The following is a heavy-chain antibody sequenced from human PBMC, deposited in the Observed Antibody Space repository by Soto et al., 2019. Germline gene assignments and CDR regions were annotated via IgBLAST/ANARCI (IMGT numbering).Heavy chain of an antibody. CDR3: ARDSSIAALADY. D-gene: IGHD6-6*01. V-gene: IGHV3-30-3*01. Sequence: GSLRLSCAASGFTFSSYAMHWVRQAPGKGLEWVAVISYDGSNKYYADSVKGRFTISRDNSKNTLYLQMNSLRAEDTAVYYCARDSSIAALADYWGQGTLVTVSS. J-gene: IGHJ4*02. CDR1: GFTFSSYA. CDR2: ISYDGSNK.